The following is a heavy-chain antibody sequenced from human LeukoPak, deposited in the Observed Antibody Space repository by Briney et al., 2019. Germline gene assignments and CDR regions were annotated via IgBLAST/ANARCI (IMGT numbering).Heavy chain of an antibody. CDR1: GFTFDDYG. Sequence: PGGSLRLSCAASGFTFDDYGMSWVRQAPGKGLEWVSGINWNGGSTGYADCVKGRFTISRDNAKNSLYLQMNSLRAEDTALYYCARGDSSGYSSDAFDIWGQGTMVTVSS. CDR3: ARGDSSGYSSDAFDI. J-gene: IGHJ3*02. CDR2: INWNGGST. V-gene: IGHV3-20*04. D-gene: IGHD3-22*01.